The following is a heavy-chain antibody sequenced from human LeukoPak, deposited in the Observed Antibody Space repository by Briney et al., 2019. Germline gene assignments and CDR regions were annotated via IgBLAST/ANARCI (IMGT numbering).Heavy chain of an antibody. CDR3: ARGEGTVPFDY. D-gene: IGHD3/OR15-3a*01. Sequence: SVKVSCKASGGTFSSYAISWVRQAPGQGLEWMGRIIPILGIANYAQKFQGRVTITADKSTSTAYMELSSLRSDDTAVYFCARGEGTVPFDYWGQGTLVTVSS. J-gene: IGHJ4*02. CDR2: IIPILGIA. V-gene: IGHV1-69*04. CDR1: GGTFSSYA.